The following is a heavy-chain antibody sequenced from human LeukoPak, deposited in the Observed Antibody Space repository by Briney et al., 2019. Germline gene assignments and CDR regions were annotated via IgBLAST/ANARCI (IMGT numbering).Heavy chain of an antibody. D-gene: IGHD6-13*01. CDR1: GGSISSYY. J-gene: IGHJ5*02. CDR2: IYYSGST. V-gene: IGHV4-59*01. CDR3: ARVRSAAGTMNWFDP. Sequence: SETLSLTCTVSGGSISSYYWGWIRQPPGKGLEWIGYIYYSGSTNYNPALNSRVTISVDTSKNHFSLKLSSATAADTAIYYCARVRSAAGTMNWFDPWGQGTLVTVSS.